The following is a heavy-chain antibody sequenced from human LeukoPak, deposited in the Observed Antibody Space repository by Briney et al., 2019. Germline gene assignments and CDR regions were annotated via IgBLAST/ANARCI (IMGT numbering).Heavy chain of an antibody. CDR2: IKQDGSEK. V-gene: IGHV3-7*03. D-gene: IGHD2-15*01. Sequence: GGSLRLSCSASGFTFSSYWMTWVRQAPGKGLEWVANIKQDGSEKHCVDSVKGRFTISRDNAKNSLYLQMNSLRAKDTAVYYCARVISAYCSGGSCWGAFDIWGQGTMVTVSS. J-gene: IGHJ3*02. CDR1: GFTFSSYW. CDR3: ARVISAYCSGGSCWGAFDI.